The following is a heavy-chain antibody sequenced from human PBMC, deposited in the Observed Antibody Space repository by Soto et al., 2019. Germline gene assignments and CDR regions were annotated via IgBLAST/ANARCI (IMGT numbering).Heavy chain of an antibody. CDR1: GLTVGDNY. Sequence: XGSLTLSFAASGLTVGDNYLSWVRQAPGMGLEWVSAIYYNGTTYYADSVKGRFTISRDTSKNTLSLQMDSLRVEDTAVYYCVRPLSSGRNYGKDVWGQGTTVTVSS. D-gene: IGHD3-10*01. CDR2: IYYNGTT. J-gene: IGHJ6*02. CDR3: VRPLSSGRNYGKDV. V-gene: IGHV3-53*01.